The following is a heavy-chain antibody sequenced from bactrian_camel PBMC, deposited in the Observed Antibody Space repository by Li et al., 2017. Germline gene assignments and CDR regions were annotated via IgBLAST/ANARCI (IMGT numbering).Heavy chain of an antibody. J-gene: IGHJ6*01. D-gene: IGHD2*01. Sequence: VQLVESGGGSVQPGGSLRLSCGASGHTYSSNCMGWFRQAPGKEREGVAQKTTSSGSTSYADSVKGRFTISQDNAKNTLYLQMNSLKPEDTGLYFCAAGDTWYCLSDFRARNFAYWGQGTQVTVS. CDR1: GHTYSSNC. CDR2: KTTSSGST. CDR3: AAGDTWYCLSDFRARNFAY. V-gene: IGHV3S54*01.